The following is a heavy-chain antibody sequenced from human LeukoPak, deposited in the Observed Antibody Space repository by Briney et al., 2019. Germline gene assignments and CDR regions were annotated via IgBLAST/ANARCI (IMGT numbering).Heavy chain of an antibody. Sequence: GGSLRLSCAASGFTFSSYGMNWVRQAPGKGLEWVAVISYDGSNKYYADSVKGRFTISRDHSKNTLFVQMSSLRAEDTAVYYCARGEYYSDTSSYFDYWGQGTLVTVSS. CDR2: ISYDGSNK. CDR3: ARGEYYSDTSSYFDY. J-gene: IGHJ4*02. CDR1: GFTFSSYG. D-gene: IGHD3-22*01. V-gene: IGHV3-30*03.